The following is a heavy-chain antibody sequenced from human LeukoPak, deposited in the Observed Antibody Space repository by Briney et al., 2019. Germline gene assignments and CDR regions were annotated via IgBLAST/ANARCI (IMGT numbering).Heavy chain of an antibody. Sequence: GGSLRLSCAASGFTFSSYAMHWVRQAPGKGLEWVAVISYDGSNKYYADSVKGRFTISRDNSKNTLYLQMNSLRAEDTVVYYCARDRPYYYDSSGYYYWGQGTLVTVSS. V-gene: IGHV3-30-3*01. CDR3: ARDRPYYYDSSGYYY. J-gene: IGHJ4*02. CDR2: ISYDGSNK. CDR1: GFTFSSYA. D-gene: IGHD3-22*01.